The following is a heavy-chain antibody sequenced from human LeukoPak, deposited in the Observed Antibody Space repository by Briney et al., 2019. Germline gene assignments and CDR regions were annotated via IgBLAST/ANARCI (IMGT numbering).Heavy chain of an antibody. Sequence: GGSLRLSCAASGFTVSSNYMSWVRQAPGKGLEWVSVIYSGGSTYYADSVKGRFTISRDNSKNTLYLQMNSLRAEDTAVYYCARGLKPDYYYGMDVWGQGTTVTVSS. V-gene: IGHV3-53*01. J-gene: IGHJ6*02. CDR1: GFTVSSNY. CDR3: ARGLKPDYYYGMDV. CDR2: IYSGGST.